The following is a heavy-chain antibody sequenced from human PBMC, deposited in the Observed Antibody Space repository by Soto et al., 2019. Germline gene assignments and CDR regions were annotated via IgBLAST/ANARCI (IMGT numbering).Heavy chain of an antibody. Sequence: SLSRSCAASGFPFSSYGMHWVRQAPGKGLDWVGVIWYDGSNKDYAESVKGRFTISRDNSKNVLYLQMNSLRADDTAVYYCASSINWGQGTLVTVSS. CDR1: GFPFSSYG. CDR3: ASSIN. CDR2: IWYDGSNK. V-gene: IGHV3-33*03. J-gene: IGHJ4*02.